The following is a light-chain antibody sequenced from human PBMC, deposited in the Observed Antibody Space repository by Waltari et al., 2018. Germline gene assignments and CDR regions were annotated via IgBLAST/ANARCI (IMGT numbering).Light chain of an antibody. J-gene: IGKJ4*01. CDR3: QQRRDWPLT. CDR2: DAS. V-gene: IGKV3-11*01. Sequence: EIVLTQSTATLSLSRGERASLSCRAIQSVSSDLAWYRPKPGQAPRILIFDASIRATCTPARFSGSGSGTDFTRTLSSIEPEDFAVYYCQQRRDWPLTFGGGTKVEIK. CDR1: QSVSSD.